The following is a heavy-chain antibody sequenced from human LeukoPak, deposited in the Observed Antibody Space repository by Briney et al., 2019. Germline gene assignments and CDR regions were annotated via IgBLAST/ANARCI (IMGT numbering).Heavy chain of an antibody. D-gene: IGHD1-26*01. Sequence: ASVKVSCKASGHTFISYDINWVRQATGQGLEWMAYMNPNSGKTGYAQKLQGRVTMTTDTSTSTAYMELRSLRSDDTAVYYCARDGRGSYPDFDHWGQGTLVTVSS. CDR3: ARDGRGSYPDFDH. CDR1: GHTFISYD. J-gene: IGHJ4*02. CDR2: MNPNSGKT. V-gene: IGHV1-8*02.